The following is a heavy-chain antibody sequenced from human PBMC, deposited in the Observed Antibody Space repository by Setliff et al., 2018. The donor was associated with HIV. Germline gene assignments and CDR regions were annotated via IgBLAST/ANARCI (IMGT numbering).Heavy chain of an antibody. Sequence: PSETLSLTCTVSGGSISSHYWSWIRQPPGKGLEWIGHIYTSGSTNYNPSLKSRVTMSVGTSKTQFSLKLSSGTAADTAVYYCARCYYNFWSGYPLDYMDVWGKGTTVTVSS. D-gene: IGHD3-3*01. J-gene: IGHJ6*03. V-gene: IGHV4-4*08. CDR3: ARCYYNFWSGYPLDYMDV. CDR2: IYTSGST. CDR1: GGSISSHY.